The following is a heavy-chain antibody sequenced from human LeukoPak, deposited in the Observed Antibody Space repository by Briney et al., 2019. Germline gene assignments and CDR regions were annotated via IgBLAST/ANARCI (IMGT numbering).Heavy chain of an antibody. Sequence: GGSLRLSCAASGFTFSTHSMSWVRQAPGKGLEWVSSIDSSSSHIYYADSMKGRFTISRDNAKNSLFLQMNSLRAEDTAVYYCARDLRTQLDGYSPPYHFDYWGQGALVTVSS. D-gene: IGHD5-24*01. V-gene: IGHV3-21*01. CDR3: ARDLRTQLDGYSPPYHFDY. J-gene: IGHJ4*02. CDR2: IDSSSSHI. CDR1: GFTFSTHS.